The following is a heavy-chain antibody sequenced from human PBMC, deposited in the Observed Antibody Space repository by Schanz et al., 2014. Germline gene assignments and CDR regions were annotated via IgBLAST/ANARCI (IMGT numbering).Heavy chain of an antibody. D-gene: IGHD2-8*02. CDR2: FDAHDGRA. J-gene: IGHJ4*02. CDR1: EFTFSTHA. Sequence: EVQLVQSGGCLIKPGGSLRLSCAASEFTFSTHAMGWAPQAPGKGLEWVSGFDAHDGRAYYADPAKGRFTISRDNSKSTLYVEMNSLRVEDTAVYYCAKTLFPGGTQTFGNWGRGTLVTVSS. V-gene: IGHV3-23*04. CDR3: AKTLFPGGTQTFGN.